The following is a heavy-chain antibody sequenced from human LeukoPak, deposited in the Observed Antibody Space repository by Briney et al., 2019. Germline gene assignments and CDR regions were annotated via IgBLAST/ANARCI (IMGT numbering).Heavy chain of an antibody. CDR1: GYTFSNHG. CDR3: ARDLSHGRHDDGEPFDY. J-gene: IGHJ4*02. V-gene: IGHV1-18*01. D-gene: IGHD4-17*01. CDR2: ISGYNGNT. Sequence: ASVKVSCKTSGYTFSNHGISWVRQAPGQGLEWMGWISGYNGNTNYVKKFRGRVTMTTDTSTSTAYMELRSLSSDDTALYYCARDLSHGRHDDGEPFDYWGQGTLVTVSS.